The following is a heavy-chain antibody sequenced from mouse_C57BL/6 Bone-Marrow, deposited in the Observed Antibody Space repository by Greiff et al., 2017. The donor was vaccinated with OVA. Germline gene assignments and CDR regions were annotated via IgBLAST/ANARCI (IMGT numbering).Heavy chain of an antibody. CDR2: ISDGGSYT. V-gene: IGHV5-4*01. CDR1: GFTFSSYA. Sequence: EVQRVESGGGLVKPGGSLKLSCAASGFTFSSYAMSWVRQTPEKRLEWVATISDGGSYTYYPDNVKGRFTISRDNAKNNLYLQMSHLKSEDTAMYYCARGGVLYYYAMDYWGQGTSVTVSS. D-gene: IGHD1-1*02. J-gene: IGHJ4*01. CDR3: ARGGVLYYYAMDY.